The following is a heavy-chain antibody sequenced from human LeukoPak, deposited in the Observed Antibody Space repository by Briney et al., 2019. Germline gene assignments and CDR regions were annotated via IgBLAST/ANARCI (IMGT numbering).Heavy chain of an antibody. D-gene: IGHD4/OR15-4a*01. J-gene: IGHJ6*02. V-gene: IGHV4-59*08. CDR1: GGSISSYY. Sequence: PSETLSLTCTVSGGSISSYYWSWIRQPPGKGLEWIGYIYYSGSTSYNPSLKSRATISVDTSKKQFSLKLSSVTAADTAVYYCARRSMVRTVGYYYGMDVWGQGTTVTVSS. CDR3: ARRSMVRTVGYYYGMDV. CDR2: IYYSGST.